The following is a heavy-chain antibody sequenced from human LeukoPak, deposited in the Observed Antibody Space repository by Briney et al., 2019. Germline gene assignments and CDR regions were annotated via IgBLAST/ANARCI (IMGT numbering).Heavy chain of an antibody. D-gene: IGHD2-2*01. J-gene: IGHJ4*02. CDR3: ARVMAFCSSTSCYSLDY. CDR2: INPNSGGT. Sequence: APVKVSCKASGYTFTGYYTHWVRQAPGQGLEWMGWINPNSGGTNYAQKFQGRVTMTRDTSISTAYMELSRLRSDDTAVYYCARVMAFCSSTSCYSLDYWGQGTLVTVSS. CDR1: GYTFTGYY. V-gene: IGHV1-2*02.